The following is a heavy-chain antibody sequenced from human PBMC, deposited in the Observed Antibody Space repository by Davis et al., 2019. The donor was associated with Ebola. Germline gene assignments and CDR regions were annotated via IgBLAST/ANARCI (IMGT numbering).Heavy chain of an antibody. CDR1: GFTFNTYA. J-gene: IGHJ4*02. CDR3: ARVRWTSGYYFDY. V-gene: IGHV3-23*01. Sequence: GESLKISCAASGFTFNTYAMTWVRQAPGKGLEWVSTITGSGGSVYYADSVKGRFTISRDNSKNTLYLQMDSLRGEDTAVYYCARVRWTSGYYFDYWGQGTLVTVSS. CDR2: ITGSGGSV. D-gene: IGHD3-22*01.